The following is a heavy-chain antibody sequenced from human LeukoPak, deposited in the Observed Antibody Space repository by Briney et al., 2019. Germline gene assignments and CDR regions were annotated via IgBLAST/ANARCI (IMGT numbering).Heavy chain of an antibody. Sequence: GGSLRLSCAASGFTFSSYAMSWVRQAPGKGLEWVSAISGSGGSTYYADSVKGRFTISRDNSKNTLYLQMNSLRAEDTAVYYCTKEAEHSSSWYPGVFDYWGQGTLVTVSS. J-gene: IGHJ4*02. CDR2: ISGSGGST. CDR1: GFTFSSYA. D-gene: IGHD6-13*01. V-gene: IGHV3-23*01. CDR3: TKEAEHSSSWYPGVFDY.